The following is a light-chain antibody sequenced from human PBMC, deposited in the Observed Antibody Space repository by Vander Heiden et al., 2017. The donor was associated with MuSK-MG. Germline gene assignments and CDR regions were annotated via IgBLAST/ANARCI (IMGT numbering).Light chain of an antibody. V-gene: IGKV4-1*01. CDR2: WAS. J-gene: IGKJ2*01. CDR3: QQYYTTPYT. CDR1: QRVLYSSNNKNY. Sequence: DIVITPSPDSLAVSLGERATINCKSSQRVLYSSNNKNYLAWYQQKPGQPPKLLIYWASTRESGVPDRFSGSGSGTDFTLTISSLQAEDVAVYYCQQYYTTPYTFGQGTKLEIK.